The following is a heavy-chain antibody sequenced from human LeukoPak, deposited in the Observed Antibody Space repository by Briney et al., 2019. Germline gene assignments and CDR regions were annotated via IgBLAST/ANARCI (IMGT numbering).Heavy chain of an antibody. CDR2: INPKSGGT. D-gene: IGHD6-13*01. V-gene: IGHV1-2*06. CDR1: GYTFTGYY. Sequence: ASVKVSCKASGYTFTGYYMHWVRQAPAQGLEWMGRINPKSGGTNNAQKFQGRDTMTRDTSISTAYMELSRLRSDDTAVYYCARVRAAGIFDYWGQGTLVSVPS. J-gene: IGHJ4*02. CDR3: ARVRAAGIFDY.